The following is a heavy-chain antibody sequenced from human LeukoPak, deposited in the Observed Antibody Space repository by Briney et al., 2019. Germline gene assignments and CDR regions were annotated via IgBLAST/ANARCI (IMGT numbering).Heavy chain of an antibody. CDR1: GYTFTGYY. J-gene: IGHJ5*02. Sequence: ASVRVSCKASGYTFTGYYMHWVRQAPGQGLEWMGWINPNSGGTNYAQKFQGRVTMTRDTSISTAYMELSRLRSDDTAVYYWARDRGYSSGPDPNWFDPWGQGTLVTVSS. CDR2: INPNSGGT. D-gene: IGHD6-19*01. CDR3: ARDRGYSSGPDPNWFDP. V-gene: IGHV1-2*02.